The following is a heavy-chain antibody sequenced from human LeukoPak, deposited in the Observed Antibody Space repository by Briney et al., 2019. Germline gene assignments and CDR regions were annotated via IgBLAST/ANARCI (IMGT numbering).Heavy chain of an antibody. J-gene: IGHJ4*02. Sequence: SETLSLTCTVSGGSISSNDYYWGWIRQPPGKGLEWIGCIYYSGSTYYKPSLKSRVTISVDTSKTQFSLKLSSVTAADTAVYYCARHFSSWSPSPDYRGQGTLVTVSS. V-gene: IGHV4-39*01. CDR1: GGSISSNDYY. CDR2: IYYSGST. CDR3: ARHFSSWSPSPDY. D-gene: IGHD6-13*01.